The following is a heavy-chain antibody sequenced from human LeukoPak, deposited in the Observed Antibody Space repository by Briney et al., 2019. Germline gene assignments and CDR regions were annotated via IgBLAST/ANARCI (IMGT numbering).Heavy chain of an antibody. D-gene: IGHD4-23*01. Sequence: GESLKISCKGSGYSFTSYWIGWVRQMPGKGLEWMGIIYPGDSDTRYSPSFQGQVTISADKSISTAYLQWSSLKASDTAMYYCARHVRGNSWYYYYGMDVWGQGTTVTVSS. CDR2: IYPGDSDT. V-gene: IGHV5-51*01. CDR3: ARHVRGNSWYYYYGMDV. CDR1: GYSFTSYW. J-gene: IGHJ6*02.